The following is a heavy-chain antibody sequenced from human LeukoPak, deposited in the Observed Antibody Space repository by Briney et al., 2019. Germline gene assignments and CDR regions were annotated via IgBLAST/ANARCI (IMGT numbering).Heavy chain of an antibody. CDR3: ARGSMATIKFPPFDY. Sequence: SVKVSCKASGGTFGSYAISWVRQAPGQGLEWMGRIIPILGIANYAQKFQGRVTITADKSTSTAYMELSSLRSEDTAVYYCARGSMATIKFPPFDYWGQGTLVTVSS. D-gene: IGHD5-24*01. V-gene: IGHV1-69*04. J-gene: IGHJ4*02. CDR1: GGTFGSYA. CDR2: IIPILGIA.